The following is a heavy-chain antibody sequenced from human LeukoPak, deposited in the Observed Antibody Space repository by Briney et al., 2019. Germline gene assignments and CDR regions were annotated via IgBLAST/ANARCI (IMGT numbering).Heavy chain of an antibody. Sequence: GGSLRLSCAASGFAFNSYIMSWVRQAPGEGLEWVSVISGSGGHTYYADSVKGRFTISRDNSKNTLYLQMNSLRAEDTAMYYCAKSDSWIVGADRAPFDYWGQGTLVTVSS. CDR3: AKSDSWIVGADRAPFDY. CDR1: GFAFNSYI. J-gene: IGHJ4*02. D-gene: IGHD1-26*01. V-gene: IGHV3-23*01. CDR2: ISGSGGHT.